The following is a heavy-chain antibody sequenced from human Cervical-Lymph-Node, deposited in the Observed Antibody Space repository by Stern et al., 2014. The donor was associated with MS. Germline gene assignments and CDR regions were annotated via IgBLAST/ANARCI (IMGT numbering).Heavy chain of an antibody. CDR3: TTEGAVVGY. Sequence: VQLVESGGGLVKPGGSLRLSCAASGFTFSNAWMSWVRPAPGKGLEWVSRNKSKTDGETTDYDAPVKGRCTISRDDSKNPLYLQMNSLKTEDTAVYYCTTEGAVVGYWGQGTLVTVSS. CDR2: NKSKTDGETT. CDR1: GFTFSNAW. J-gene: IGHJ4*02. V-gene: IGHV3-15*01. D-gene: IGHD6-19*01.